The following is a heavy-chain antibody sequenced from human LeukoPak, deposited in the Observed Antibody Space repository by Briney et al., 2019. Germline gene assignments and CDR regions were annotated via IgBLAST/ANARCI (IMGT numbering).Heavy chain of an antibody. CDR2: IYHSGST. CDR3: ARATSSWYPNYYYYMDV. Sequence: PSETLSLTCTVSGYSISSGYYWGWIRQPPGKGLEWIGSIYHSGSTYYNPSLKSRVTISVDTSKNQFSLKLSSVTAADTAVYYCARATSSWYPNYYYYMDVWGKGTTVTISS. J-gene: IGHJ6*03. CDR1: GYSISSGYY. V-gene: IGHV4-38-2*02. D-gene: IGHD6-13*01.